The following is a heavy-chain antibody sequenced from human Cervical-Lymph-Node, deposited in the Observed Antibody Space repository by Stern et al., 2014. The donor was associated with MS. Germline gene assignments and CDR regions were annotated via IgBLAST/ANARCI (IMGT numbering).Heavy chain of an antibody. CDR3: AILFVSGLSYYFDS. V-gene: IGHV3-11*01. D-gene: IGHD3-10*01. CDR1: RITFSHYY. J-gene: IGHJ4*02. CDR2: INTSGDTI. Sequence: QVQLVESGGGLVKPGGSLRLSCAASRITFSHYYMSWIRQAPGKGLEWLSYINTSGDTIYYADSVKGRFTISRDNAKNSLYLQMNSLRAEDTAVYYCAILFVSGLSYYFDSWGQGTLVTVSS.